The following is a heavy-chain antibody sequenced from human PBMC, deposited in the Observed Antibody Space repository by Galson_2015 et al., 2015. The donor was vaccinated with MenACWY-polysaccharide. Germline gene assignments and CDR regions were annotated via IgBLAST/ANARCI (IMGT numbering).Heavy chain of an antibody. V-gene: IGHV3-30-3*01. CDR3: ARSYCDRTTCYGIDV. CDR1: RFTFGSYA. CDR2: ISYDGTNK. D-gene: IGHD2-2*01. J-gene: IGHJ6*02. Sequence: SLRLSCAASRFTFGSYAKHWVRQAPGKGLEWVAVISYDGTNKYSADSVEGRFTVSRDNAKNTLYVQMNSLRGEDTAVYYCARSYCDRTTCYGIDVWGQGTSVTVSS.